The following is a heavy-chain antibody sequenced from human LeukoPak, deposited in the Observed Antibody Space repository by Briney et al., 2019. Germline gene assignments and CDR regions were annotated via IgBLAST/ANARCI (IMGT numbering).Heavy chain of an antibody. CDR3: AREKDSSSGDAFDI. J-gene: IGHJ3*02. CDR1: GYTFTGYY. D-gene: IGHD6-13*01. CDR2: INPNSGGT. Sequence: ASVKVSCKASGYTFTGYYMHWVRQAPGQGLEWMGWINPNSGGTNCAQKFQGWVTMTRDTSISTAYMELSRLRSDDTAVYYCAREKDSSSGDAFDIWGQGTMVTVPS. V-gene: IGHV1-2*04.